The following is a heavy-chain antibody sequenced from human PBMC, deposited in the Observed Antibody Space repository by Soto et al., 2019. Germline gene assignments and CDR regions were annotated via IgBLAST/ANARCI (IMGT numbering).Heavy chain of an antibody. J-gene: IGHJ6*02. CDR2: IIPIFGTA. CDR1: GGTFSSYA. Sequence: SVKVSCKASGGTFSSYAISWVRQAPGQGLERKGGIIPIFGTANYAQKFQGRVTITADESTSTAYMELSSLRSEDTAVYYCARTDYDFWSGYPRNRYYYYGMDVWGQGTTVTVSS. CDR3: ARTDYDFWSGYPRNRYYYYGMDV. D-gene: IGHD3-3*01. V-gene: IGHV1-69*13.